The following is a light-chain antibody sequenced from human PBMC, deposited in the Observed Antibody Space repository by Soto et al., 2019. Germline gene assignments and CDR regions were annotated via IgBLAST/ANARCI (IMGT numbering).Light chain of an antibody. Sequence: QSVLTQPASVSGSPGQSITISCAGTSSDVGDYNYVSWYQQHPGKAPKLMIYEVSHRPSGVSNRFSGSKSGNTASLTISGLQAEDEADYYCSSFTNSFTLVFGGWTKVTVL. CDR2: EVS. CDR3: SSFTNSFTLV. V-gene: IGLV2-14*01. J-gene: IGLJ3*02. CDR1: SSDVGDYNY.